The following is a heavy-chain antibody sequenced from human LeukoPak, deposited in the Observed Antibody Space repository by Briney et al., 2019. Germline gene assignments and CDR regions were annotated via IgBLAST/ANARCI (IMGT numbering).Heavy chain of an antibody. Sequence: EASVKVSCKASGYTFTGYYIHWVRQAPGQGLEWMGWINPNSGGTSYAQKFQGRVTMTRDTSITTAYMELSRLRSDDTAVYYCARDSYLESVITNLGGGYWGQGTLVTVSS. CDR2: INPNSGGT. V-gene: IGHV1-2*02. D-gene: IGHD3-16*01. J-gene: IGHJ4*02. CDR3: ARDSYLESVITNLGGGY. CDR1: GYTFTGYY.